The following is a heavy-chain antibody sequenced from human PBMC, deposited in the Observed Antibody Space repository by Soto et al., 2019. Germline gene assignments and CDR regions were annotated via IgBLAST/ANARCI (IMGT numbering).Heavy chain of an antibody. Sequence: EVPLLESGGGLVQPGGSLRLSCAASGFTFSNYAMNWVRQAPGKGLEWVSVISGSGSSTYYADSVKGRCSISRHHSKNTLYLQMSSLRAEDTAVYYCARRSPSWAFDIWGQGTMVTVSS. V-gene: IGHV3-23*01. CDR3: ARRSPSWAFDI. J-gene: IGHJ3*02. CDR1: GFTFSNYA. CDR2: ISGSGSST. D-gene: IGHD2-15*01.